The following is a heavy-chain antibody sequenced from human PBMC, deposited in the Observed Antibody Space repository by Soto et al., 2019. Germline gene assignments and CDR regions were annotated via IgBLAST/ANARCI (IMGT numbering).Heavy chain of an antibody. J-gene: IGHJ6*02. CDR1: GFTFSSYS. V-gene: IGHV3-48*02. CDR2: ISSSSSTI. CDR3: ASMYEYQLNYYYYGMDV. D-gene: IGHD2-2*01. Sequence: EVQLVESGGGLVQPGGSLRLSCAASGFTFSSYSMNWVRQAPGKGLEWVSYISSSSSTIYYADSVKGRFTISRDNAKNSLYLQMNSLRDEDTAVYYCASMYEYQLNYYYYGMDVWGQGTTVTVSS.